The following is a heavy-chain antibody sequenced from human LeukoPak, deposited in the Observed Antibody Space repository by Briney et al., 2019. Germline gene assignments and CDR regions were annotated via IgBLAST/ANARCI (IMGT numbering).Heavy chain of an antibody. J-gene: IGHJ6*02. CDR1: GFTFSSYA. CDR2: ISGSGGST. V-gene: IGHV3-23*01. Sequence: GGSLRLSCAASGFTFSSYAMSWVRQAPGKGLEWVSAISGSGGSTYYADSVKGRFTISRDNSKNTLYLQMNSLRAEDTAVYYCAKDLLEWLPRSRYYYGMDVWGQGTTITVSS. CDR3: AKDLLEWLPRSRYYYGMDV. D-gene: IGHD3-3*01.